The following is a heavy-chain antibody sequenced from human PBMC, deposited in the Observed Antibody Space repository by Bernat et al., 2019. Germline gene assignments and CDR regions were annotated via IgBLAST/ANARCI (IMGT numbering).Heavy chain of an antibody. V-gene: IGHV3-74*03. D-gene: IGHD3-16*01. CDR1: EFTFSSYW. J-gene: IGHJ3*01. Sequence: EVQLVESGGGLVQPGGSLRLSCAASEFTFSSYWMHWVRQAPGKGLVWVSRINTDGRSTTYTDSVKGRFTISRDNAKNTLYLQMNSLRAEDTAVYYCAREEAGERDAFDVWGQGTMVTVSS. CDR2: INTDGRST. CDR3: AREEAGERDAFDV.